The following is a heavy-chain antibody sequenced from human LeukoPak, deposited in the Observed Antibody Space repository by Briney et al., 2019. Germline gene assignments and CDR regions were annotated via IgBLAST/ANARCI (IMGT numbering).Heavy chain of an antibody. V-gene: IGHV3-21*01. Sequence: GGSLRLSCAASGFTFSSYSMNWVRQAPGKGLEWVSSISSSSSYIYYADSVKGRFTISRDNAKNSLYLQMNSLRAEDTAVYYCARELGYSSGWLDYWGQGTLVTVSS. CDR3: ARELGYSSGWLDY. D-gene: IGHD6-19*01. CDR1: GFTFSSYS. J-gene: IGHJ4*02. CDR2: ISSSSSYI.